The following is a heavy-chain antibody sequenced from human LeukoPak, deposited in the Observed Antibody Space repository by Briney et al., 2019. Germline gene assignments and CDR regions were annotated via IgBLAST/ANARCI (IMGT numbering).Heavy chain of an antibody. CDR2: ISSSGSTI. CDR3: AKDDGDYLDAFDI. J-gene: IGHJ3*02. V-gene: IGHV3-11*04. Sequence: GGSLRLSCAASGLTFSDYYMSWIRQAPGKGLEWVSYISSSGSTIYYADSVKGRFTISRDNSKNTLYLQMNSLRAEDTAVYYCAKDDGDYLDAFDIWGQGTMVTVSS. CDR1: GLTFSDYY. D-gene: IGHD4-17*01.